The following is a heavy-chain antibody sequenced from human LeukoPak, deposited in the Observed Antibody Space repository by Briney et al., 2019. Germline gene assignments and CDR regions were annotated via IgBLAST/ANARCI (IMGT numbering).Heavy chain of an antibody. J-gene: IGHJ6*03. CDR3: AKDGWSSSLQRYYYYYYMDV. CDR2: IKTDGSST. V-gene: IGHV3-NL1*01. D-gene: IGHD6-6*01. CDR1: GFTFSSYS. Sequence: GGSLRLSCAASGFTFSSYSMNWVRQAPGKGLEWVSHIKTDGSSTNYAESVKGRFTISRDNSKNTLYLQMNSLRAEDTAVYYCAKDGWSSSLQRYYYYYYMDVWGKGTTVTVSS.